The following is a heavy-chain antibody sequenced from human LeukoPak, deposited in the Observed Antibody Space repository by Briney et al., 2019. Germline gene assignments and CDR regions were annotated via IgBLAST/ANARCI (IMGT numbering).Heavy chain of an antibody. V-gene: IGHV1-46*01. J-gene: IGHJ4*02. CDR1: GYTFTCYY. CDR3: VGLYGDQHY. Sequence: ASVKVSCKASGYTFTCYYMHWVRQAPGQGLEWMGIINPSGGSTSYAQKFQGRVTMTRDTSTSTVYMELSSLRSEDTAVYYCVGLYGDQHYWGQGTLVTVSS. CDR2: INPSGGST. D-gene: IGHD4-17*01.